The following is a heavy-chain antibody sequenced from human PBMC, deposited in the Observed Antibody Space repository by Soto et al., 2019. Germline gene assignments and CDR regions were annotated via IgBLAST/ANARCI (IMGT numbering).Heavy chain of an antibody. CDR3: ARARRGYHGYWYFDL. J-gene: IGHJ2*01. D-gene: IGHD6-25*01. V-gene: IGHV3-74*01. CDR2: INSDGSST. CDR1: GFTFSSYW. Sequence: GGSLRLSCAASGFTFSSYWMHWVRQAPGKGLVWVSRINSDGSSTSYADSVKGRFTISRDNAKNTLYLQMNSLRAEDTAVYYCARARRGYHGYWYFDLWGRGTLVTVSS.